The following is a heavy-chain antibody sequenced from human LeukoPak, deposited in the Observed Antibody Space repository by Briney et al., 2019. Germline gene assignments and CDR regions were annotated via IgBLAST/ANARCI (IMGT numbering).Heavy chain of an antibody. CDR3: AKDTSGYSRAFHI. Sequence: GGSLRLSCAASGFTFDDYAMHWVRQAPGKGLEWVSGLSWNSGSIGYADSVKGRFTISRDNAKNSLYLQMNSLRAEDTALYYCAKDTSGYSRAFHIWGQGTMVTVS. V-gene: IGHV3-9*01. CDR1: GFTFDDYA. CDR2: LSWNSGSI. D-gene: IGHD5-12*01. J-gene: IGHJ3*02.